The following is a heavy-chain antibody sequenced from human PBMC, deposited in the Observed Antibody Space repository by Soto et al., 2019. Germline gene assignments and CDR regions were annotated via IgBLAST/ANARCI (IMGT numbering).Heavy chain of an antibody. V-gene: IGHV3-15*01. CDR3: ALGYDASGL. D-gene: IGHD2-15*01. Sequence: EVKVAESGGGLVTPGGSLRLSCVASGFSFTNSWMSWFRQAAGKGLEWVGRIKTNADGGTTDYAVPVKGRFTISRDDAKHTLFLQLNSPKIEDTAGYYCALGYDASGLWGQGTLVTVSS. CDR1: GFSFTNSW. CDR2: IKTNADGGTT. J-gene: IGHJ4*02.